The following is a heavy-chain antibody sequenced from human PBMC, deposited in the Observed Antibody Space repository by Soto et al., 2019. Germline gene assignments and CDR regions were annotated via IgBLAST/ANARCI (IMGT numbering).Heavy chain of an antibody. J-gene: IGHJ4*02. V-gene: IGHV3-23*01. CDR2: ISGSGGST. Sequence: EVQLLESGGGLVQPGGSLRLSCAASGFTFSSYAMSWVRQAPGQGLEWVSAISGSGGSTYYADSVKGRFTISRDNSKNTLYLQMNSLRAEDTAVYYCAKVYDFWSGYLPNWGQGTLVTVSS. D-gene: IGHD3-3*01. CDR1: GFTFSSYA. CDR3: AKVYDFWSGYLPN.